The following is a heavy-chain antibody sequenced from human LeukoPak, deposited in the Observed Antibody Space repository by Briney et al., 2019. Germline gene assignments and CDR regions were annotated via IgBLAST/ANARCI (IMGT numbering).Heavy chain of an antibody. J-gene: IGHJ4*02. CDR3: SRAGYELDFDY. V-gene: IGHV3-33*01. D-gene: IGHD5-12*01. Sequence: GRSLRLSCAASGFTFSSYGMHWVRQAPGKGLEWVAVIWYDGSNKYYADSVKGRFTISRDNSKNTLYLQMTSLRAEDTAVYYCSRAGYELDFDYWGQGTLVTVSS. CDR1: GFTFSSYG. CDR2: IWYDGSNK.